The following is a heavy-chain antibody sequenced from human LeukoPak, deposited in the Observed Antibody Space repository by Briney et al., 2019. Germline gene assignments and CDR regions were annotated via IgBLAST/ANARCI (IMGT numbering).Heavy chain of an antibody. V-gene: IGHV6-1*01. Sequence: SQTLSLTCALSGESLPRSRATGRWMRQSPSGGLECLGRTYYRSQCYNDYAVSVRSRITINPDTSKNQFSLHLNSVTPEDTAVYYCARGWNYIDSWGQGTLVTVSS. D-gene: IGHD1-1*01. J-gene: IGHJ4*02. CDR2: TYYRSQCYN. CDR3: ARGWNYIDS. CDR1: GESLPRSRAT.